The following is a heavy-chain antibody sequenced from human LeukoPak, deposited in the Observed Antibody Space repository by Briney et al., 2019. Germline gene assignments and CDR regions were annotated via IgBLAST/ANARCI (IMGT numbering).Heavy chain of an antibody. D-gene: IGHD3-22*01. CDR1: GFTFSSYG. CDR2: ISYDGSNK. J-gene: IGHJ1*01. V-gene: IGHV3-30*03. CDR3: ARCQWSAYYYDSSGYYQRCEYFQH. Sequence: GGSLRLSCAASGFTFSSYGMHWVRQAPGKGLEWVAVISYDGSNKYYADSVKGRFTISRDNSKNTLYLQMNSLRAEDTAVYYCARCQWSAYYYDSSGYYQRCEYFQHWGQGTLVTVSS.